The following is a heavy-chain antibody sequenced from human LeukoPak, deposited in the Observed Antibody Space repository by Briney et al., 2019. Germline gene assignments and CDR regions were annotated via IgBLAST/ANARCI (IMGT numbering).Heavy chain of an antibody. J-gene: IGHJ5*01. CDR2: INRDGRTT. Sequence: GGSLRLSCAASGPAFSSHWRHWVRQPPGEGLVWVARINRDGRTTTYADSVKGRFTISRDNAKNTLYLQMNSLRVEDTAVYYCTRSPYYNGYDSWGQGTLVAVSS. CDR3: TRSPYYNGYDS. CDR1: GPAFSSHW. D-gene: IGHD3-10*01. V-gene: IGHV3-74*03.